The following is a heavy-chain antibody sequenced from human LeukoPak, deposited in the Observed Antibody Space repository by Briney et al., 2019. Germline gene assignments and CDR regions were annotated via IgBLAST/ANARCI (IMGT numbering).Heavy chain of an antibody. J-gene: IGHJ4*02. CDR2: ISYTGTYI. CDR1: AFSLNAYN. Sequence: KSGGSLRLSCAASAFSLNAYNMNWVRQAPGKGPEWVSSISYTGTYIYYADSVKGRFTISRDNAQNSLYLQMNSLRAEDTAIYYCVRDRGTYRPIDYWGQGTLVTVSS. D-gene: IGHD1-26*01. CDR3: VRDRGTYRPIDY. V-gene: IGHV3-21*04.